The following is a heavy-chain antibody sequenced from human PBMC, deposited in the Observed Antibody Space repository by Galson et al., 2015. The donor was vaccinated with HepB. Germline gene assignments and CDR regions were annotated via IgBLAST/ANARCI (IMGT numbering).Heavy chain of an antibody. Sequence: SLRLSCAASGFRFSSYAMHWVRQAPGKGLEWVAATSYDETNKFYSDSVKGRFTLSRDNSKNTLYLQMNSLRAEDTAVYYCASGDPNPLFDYWGQGTLVTVSS. CDR3: ASGDPNPLFDY. J-gene: IGHJ4*02. CDR2: TSYDETNK. CDR1: GFRFSSYA. V-gene: IGHV3-30-3*01.